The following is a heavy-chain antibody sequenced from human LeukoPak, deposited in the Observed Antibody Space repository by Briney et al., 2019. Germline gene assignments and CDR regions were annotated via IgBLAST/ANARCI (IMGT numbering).Heavy chain of an antibody. Sequence: ASVKVSCKASGYTFTGYYMHWVRQAPGQGLEWMGRINPNSGGTNYAQKFQGRVTMTRDTSISTAYMELSSLRSEDTAVYYCARANLAITVTTYFRHWGQGTLVTVSS. CDR2: INPNSGGT. V-gene: IGHV1-2*06. D-gene: IGHD4-17*01. CDR1: GYTFTGYY. CDR3: ARANLAITVTTYFRH. J-gene: IGHJ1*01.